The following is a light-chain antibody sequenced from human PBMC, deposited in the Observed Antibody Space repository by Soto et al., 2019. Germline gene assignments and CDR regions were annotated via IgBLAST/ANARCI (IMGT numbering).Light chain of an antibody. J-gene: IGKJ4*01. CDR2: AAS. CDR3: QQSYNTPLT. Sequence: DIQMTQSPSSLSASVGDRVTITYRPSQSISSYLNWYQQKPGKAPKILIYAASILQSGVPSRFSGSGAGTDFTLTISSLQPEDFATYYCQQSYNTPLTFGGGTKVEIK. CDR1: QSISSY. V-gene: IGKV1-39*01.